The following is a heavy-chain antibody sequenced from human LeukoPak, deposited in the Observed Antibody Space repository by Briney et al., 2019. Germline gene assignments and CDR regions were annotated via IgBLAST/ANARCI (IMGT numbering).Heavy chain of an antibody. CDR2: IWHGGSSK. J-gene: IGHJ3*01. CDR3: ARERSDGSGFQDAFDV. CDR1: GFTFSSHG. V-gene: IGHV3-33*01. D-gene: IGHD3-22*01. Sequence: PGKSLRLSCVASGFTFSSHGMHWVRQAPGKGLEWVAVIWHGGSSKDYADSVKGRFTVSRDNSKNTMFLQMNSLRAEDTAVYYCARERSDGSGFQDAFDVWGRGTMVTVSS.